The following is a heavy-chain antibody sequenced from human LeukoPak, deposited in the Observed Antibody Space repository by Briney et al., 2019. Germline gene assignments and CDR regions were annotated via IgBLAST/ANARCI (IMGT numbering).Heavy chain of an antibody. CDR1: GGSISSYY. CDR2: IYYSGST. D-gene: IGHD3-9*01. Sequence: SETLSLTCTVSGGSISSYYWSWIRQPPGKGLEWIGYIYYSGSTNYNPSLKSRVTISVDTSKNQFSLKLSSVTAADTAVYYCARHLGGYDILTGYYSKGPFDYWGQGTLVTVSS. V-gene: IGHV4-59*08. CDR3: ARHLGGYDILTGYYSKGPFDY. J-gene: IGHJ4*02.